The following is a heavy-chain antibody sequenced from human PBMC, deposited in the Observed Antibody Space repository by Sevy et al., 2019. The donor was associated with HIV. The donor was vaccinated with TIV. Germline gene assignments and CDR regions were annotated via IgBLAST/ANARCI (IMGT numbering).Heavy chain of an antibody. V-gene: IGHV5-51*01. CDR3: AGRGAAVGWGMDV. J-gene: IGHJ6*02. CDR1: GYMFSSNW. D-gene: IGHD6-13*01. CDR2: IWPGDSDT. Sequence: GESLKISCKASGYMFSSNWIVWVRQVPGKGLEWMGSIWPGDSDTRFSPSFADQVTVSADKSINTAYLHWDSLKASDTATYYCAGRGAAVGWGMDVWGQGTKVTVSS.